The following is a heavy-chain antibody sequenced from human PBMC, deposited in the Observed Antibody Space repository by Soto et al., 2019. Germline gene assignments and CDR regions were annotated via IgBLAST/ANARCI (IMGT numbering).Heavy chain of an antibody. D-gene: IGHD1-1*01. V-gene: IGHV1-18*01. CDR1: GYTFTNYG. CDR2: ITTYNGDT. CDR3: ARDGERDTGLNFYYYLHGMDA. J-gene: IGHJ6*02. Sequence: ASVKVSCKASGYTFTNYGISWVRQAPGQGLEWMGWITTYNGDTNYAEKFQGEMTMTTDTATSTAYMDLRSLRSDDTAVYYCARDGERDTGLNFYYYLHGMDAWGQGTRVTVSS.